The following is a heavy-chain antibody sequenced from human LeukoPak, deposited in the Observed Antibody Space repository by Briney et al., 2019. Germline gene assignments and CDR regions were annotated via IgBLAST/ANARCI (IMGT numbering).Heavy chain of an antibody. J-gene: IGHJ4*02. CDR2: ITGSSTTI. Sequence: PGGSLRLSCAASGFTFSIYDMSWVRQAPGKGLGWVSVITGSSTTIVYADSVKGRFTISRDNSKNTLYLQMNSLRAEDTAVYYCAKPYSYGSGSYDYWGQGTLVTVSS. D-gene: IGHD3-10*01. V-gene: IGHV3-23*01. CDR3: AKPYSYGSGSYDY. CDR1: GFTFSIYD.